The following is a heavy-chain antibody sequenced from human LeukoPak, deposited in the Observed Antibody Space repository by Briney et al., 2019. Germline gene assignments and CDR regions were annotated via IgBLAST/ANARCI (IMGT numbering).Heavy chain of an antibody. CDR2: INHSGST. CDR3: ARGLRGSSTSRVSSKISVHYYGMDV. D-gene: IGHD2-2*01. V-gene: IGHV4-34*01. CDR1: GGSFSGCY. Sequence: SETLPLTCAVYGGSFSGCYWSWIRQPPGKGLEWIGEINHSGSTNYNPSLKSRVTISVDTSKNQFSLKLSSVTAADTAVYYCARGLRGSSTSRVSSKISVHYYGMDVWGKGTTVTVSS. J-gene: IGHJ6*04.